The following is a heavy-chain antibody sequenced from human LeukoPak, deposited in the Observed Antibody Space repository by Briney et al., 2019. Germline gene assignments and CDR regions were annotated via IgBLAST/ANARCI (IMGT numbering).Heavy chain of an antibody. CDR2: ISYDGCNK. D-gene: IGHD1-26*01. V-gene: IGHV3-30*01. Sequence: GGSLRLSCAASGFTFSSYAMHWVRQAPGKGLEWVAVISYDGCNKYYADSVKGRFTISRDYSKNTLYLQMNSLRAEDTAVYYCARARGGSRYYFDYWGQGTLVTVSS. CDR3: ARARGGSRYYFDY. J-gene: IGHJ4*02. CDR1: GFTFSSYA.